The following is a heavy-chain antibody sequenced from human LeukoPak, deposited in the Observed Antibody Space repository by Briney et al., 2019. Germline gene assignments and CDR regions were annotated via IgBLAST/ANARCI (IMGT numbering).Heavy chain of an antibody. CDR1: GYTFTGYY. V-gene: IGHV1-2*02. CDR2: INPNSGGT. CDR3: ARDHRMTTVTHFDY. D-gene: IGHD4-17*01. Sequence: ASVKVSCKASGYTFTGYYMHWVRQAPGQGLEWMGWINPNSGGTNYAQKFQGRVTMTRDTSINTAYMELSRLRSDDTAVYYCARDHRMTTVTHFDYWGQGTLVTVSS. J-gene: IGHJ4*02.